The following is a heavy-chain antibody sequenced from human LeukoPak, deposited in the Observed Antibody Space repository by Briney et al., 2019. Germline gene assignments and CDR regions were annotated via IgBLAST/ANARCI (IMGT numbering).Heavy chain of an antibody. CDR1: GYSFTSYW. CDR3: ARQPTIFGVGGLNDWFDP. V-gene: IGHV5-10-1*01. D-gene: IGHD3-3*01. Sequence: GESLMIYCKWSGYSFTSYWLSWVRQMPGKGLEWMGRIDPSDSYTNYSPSFQGHVTISADKSISTAYLQWSSLKASDTAMYYCARQPTIFGVGGLNDWFDPWGQGTLVTVSS. CDR2: IDPSDSYT. J-gene: IGHJ5*02.